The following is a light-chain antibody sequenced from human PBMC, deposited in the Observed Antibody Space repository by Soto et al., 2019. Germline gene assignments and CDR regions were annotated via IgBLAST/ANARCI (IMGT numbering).Light chain of an antibody. J-gene: IGKJ1*01. CDR1: QSVTSN. CDR2: GAS. CDR3: QQYNSWPGT. Sequence: ETVMTQSPATLSVSPGERATLSCRASQSVTSNLAWYQQKAGQAPRLLIFGASTRATGVPARFSGSGSGTEFTLTISSLQSEDFAVYYCQQYNSWPGTFGQGTKVDIK. V-gene: IGKV3-15*01.